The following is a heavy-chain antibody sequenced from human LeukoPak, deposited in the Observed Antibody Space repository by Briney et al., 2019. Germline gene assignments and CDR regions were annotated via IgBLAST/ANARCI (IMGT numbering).Heavy chain of an antibody. D-gene: IGHD1-26*01. CDR3: ASSGSYRFDY. V-gene: IGHV3-21*01. CDR1: GFTFSSYS. CDR2: ISSNSIYV. J-gene: IGHJ4*02. Sequence: GGSLRLSCAASGFTFSSYSMNWVRQAPGKGLEWVSSISSNSIYVFYADSMKGRFTISRDNAKNSLSLQMNSLRAEDTAVYYCASSGSYRFDYWGQGTLVTVSS.